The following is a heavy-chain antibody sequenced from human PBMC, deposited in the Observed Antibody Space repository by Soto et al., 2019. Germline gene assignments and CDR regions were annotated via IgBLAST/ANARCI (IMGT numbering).Heavy chain of an antibody. CDR1: GGSFSDYSWN. Sequence: SETLSLTCAVYGGSFSDYSWNWNWIRQPPGKGLEWIGEINHSGSTSHNPSLKSRVTLSLDTSKNQFSLILTSVTAADTAVYYCARGGLNYDLWSGPINCGMDVWGQGTTVTVSS. J-gene: IGHJ6*02. V-gene: IGHV4-34*01. CDR2: INHSGST. D-gene: IGHD3-3*01. CDR3: ARGGLNYDLWSGPINCGMDV.